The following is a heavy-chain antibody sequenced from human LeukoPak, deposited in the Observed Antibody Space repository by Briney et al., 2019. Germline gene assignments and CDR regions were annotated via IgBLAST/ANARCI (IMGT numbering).Heavy chain of an antibody. CDR3: ARAWGIGSGYYFQDY. J-gene: IGHJ4*02. CDR1: GYSISSGYY. D-gene: IGHD3-22*01. Sequence: SETLSLTCTVSGYSISSGYYWGWIRQPPGKGLEWIGSIYHSGSTYYNPSLKSRVTISVDTSKNQFSLKLSSVTAADTAVYYCARAWGIGSGYYFQDYWGQGTLVTVSS. CDR2: IYHSGST. V-gene: IGHV4-38-2*02.